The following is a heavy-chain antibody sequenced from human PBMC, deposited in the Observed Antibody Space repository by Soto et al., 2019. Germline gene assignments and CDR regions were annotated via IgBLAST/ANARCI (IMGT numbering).Heavy chain of an antibody. J-gene: IGHJ3*02. V-gene: IGHV1-18*01. CDR3: ARDPHRITIFGWDDAFDI. CDR2: ISAYNGNT. CDR1: GYTFTSYG. D-gene: IGHD3-3*01. Sequence: ASVKVSCKASGYTFTSYGISWVRQAPGQGLEWMGWISAYNGNTNYAQKLQCRVTMTTDTSTSTAYMELRSLRSDDTAVYYCARDPHRITIFGWDDAFDIWGQGTMVTVSS.